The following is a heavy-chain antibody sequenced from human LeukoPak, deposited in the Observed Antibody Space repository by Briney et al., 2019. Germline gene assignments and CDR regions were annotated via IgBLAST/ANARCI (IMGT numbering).Heavy chain of an antibody. Sequence: GGSLRLSCAASGFTVSSNHMSWVRQAQGKGLEWVSVIYSGGTIYYADSVKGRFTISRDSSKNTLYLQMNSLRAEDTAVYYCARAGRGVGDHDLDYWGQGTLVTVSS. J-gene: IGHJ4*02. CDR3: ARAGRGVGDHDLDY. V-gene: IGHV3-66*01. CDR1: GFTVSSNH. D-gene: IGHD2-15*01. CDR2: IYSGGTI.